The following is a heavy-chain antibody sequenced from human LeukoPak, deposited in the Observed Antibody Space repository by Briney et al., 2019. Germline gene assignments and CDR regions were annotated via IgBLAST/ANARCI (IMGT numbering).Heavy chain of an antibody. D-gene: IGHD3-10*01. J-gene: IGHJ4*02. CDR3: AKDRHYGSGSYSELDY. V-gene: IGHV3-30-3*01. CDR2: ISYDGSNK. CDR1: GFTFSSYA. Sequence: GGSPRLSCAASGFTFSSYAMHWVRQAPGKGLEWVAVISYDGSNKYYADSVKGRFTISRDNSKNTLYLQMNSLRAEDTAVYYCAKDRHYGSGSYSELDYWGQGTLVTVSS.